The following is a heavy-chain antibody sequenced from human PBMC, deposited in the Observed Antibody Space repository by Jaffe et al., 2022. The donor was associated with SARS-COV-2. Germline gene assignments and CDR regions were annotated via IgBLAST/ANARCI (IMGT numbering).Heavy chain of an antibody. V-gene: IGHV4-59*01. J-gene: IGHJ3*02. CDR1: GGSISSYY. CDR2: IYYSGST. Sequence: QVQLQESGPGLVKPSETLSLTCTVSGGSISSYYWSWIRQPPGKGLEWIGYIYYSGSTNYNPSLKSRVTISVDTSKNQFSLKLSSVTAADTAVYYCARDLYYYDSSGYYYVAFDIWGQGTMVTVSS. CDR3: ARDLYYYDSSGYYYVAFDI. D-gene: IGHD3-22*01.